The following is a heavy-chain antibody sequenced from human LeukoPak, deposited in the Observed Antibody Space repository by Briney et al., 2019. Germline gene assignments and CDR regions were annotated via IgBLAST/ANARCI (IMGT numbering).Heavy chain of an antibody. CDR2: IKQDGSEK. J-gene: IGHJ4*02. Sequence: GGSLRLSCAASGFTFSAYPMHWVRQAPGKGLEWVANIKQDGSEKYYVDSVKGRFTISRDNAKNSLYLQMNSLRAEDTAVYYCASCHYYDSSGYCLSDYWGQGTLVTVSS. V-gene: IGHV3-7*01. CDR3: ASCHYYDSSGYCLSDY. CDR1: GFTFSAYP. D-gene: IGHD3-22*01.